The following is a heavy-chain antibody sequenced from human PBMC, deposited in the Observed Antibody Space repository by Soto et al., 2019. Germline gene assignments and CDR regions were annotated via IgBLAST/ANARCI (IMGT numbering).Heavy chain of an antibody. CDR1: GGSISSYY. CDR3: ARDSSSDEGERNWFDP. Sequence: SEDLSLTCTVSGGSISSYYLSWIRQPPGEGLEWVGDIYYSGGTQYNPSPQSRITISVNTSKNQLSLKLSSLTAADTAVYYCARDSSSDEGERNWFDPWGQGTLVTVSS. CDR2: IYYSGGT. D-gene: IGHD6-13*01. J-gene: IGHJ5*02. V-gene: IGHV4-59*01.